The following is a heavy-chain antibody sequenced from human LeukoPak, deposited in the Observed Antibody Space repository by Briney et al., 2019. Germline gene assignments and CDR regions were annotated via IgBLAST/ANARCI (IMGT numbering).Heavy chain of an antibody. Sequence: PSETLSLTCTVSGGSISSYYWSWIRQPPGKGLEWIGYIYYSGSTNYNPSLKSRVTISVDTSKNQFSLKLSSVTAADTAVYYCARSSRNWFDPWGQGTLATVSS. CDR1: GGSISSYY. J-gene: IGHJ5*02. D-gene: IGHD6-13*01. CDR3: ARSSRNWFDP. CDR2: IYYSGST. V-gene: IGHV4-59*01.